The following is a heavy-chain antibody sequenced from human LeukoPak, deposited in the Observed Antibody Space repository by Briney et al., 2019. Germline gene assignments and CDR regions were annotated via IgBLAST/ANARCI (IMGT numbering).Heavy chain of an antibody. D-gene: IGHD3-22*01. CDR3: ARADSGGDSSGYKWFDP. J-gene: IGHJ5*02. CDR2: INPSGGST. CDR1: GYTFSSYY. V-gene: IGHV1-46*01. Sequence: ASVKVSCKASGYTFSSYYMHWMRQAPGQGLEWMGIINPSGGSTSYAQKFQGRITMTRDTSTSTDYMELSSLRSEDTAVYYRARADSGGDSSGYKWFDPWGQGTLVTVSS.